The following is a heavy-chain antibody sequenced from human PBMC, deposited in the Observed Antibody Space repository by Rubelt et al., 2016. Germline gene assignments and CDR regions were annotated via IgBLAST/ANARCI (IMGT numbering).Heavy chain of an antibody. CDR3: ARDPPRIAYCGGDCRNGMDV. V-gene: IGHV3-48*04. D-gene: IGHD2-21*02. J-gene: IGHJ6*02. CDR1: RSYS. CDR2: ISSSSSTI. Sequence: RSYSMNWVRQAPGKGLEWVSYISSSSSTIYYADSVKGRFTISRDNAKNTLYLQMNSLRAEDTAVYYCARDPPRIAYCGGDCRNGMDVWGQGTTVTVSS.